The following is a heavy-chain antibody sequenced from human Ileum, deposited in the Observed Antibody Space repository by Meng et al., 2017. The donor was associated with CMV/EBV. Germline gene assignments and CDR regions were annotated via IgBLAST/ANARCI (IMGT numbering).Heavy chain of an antibody. V-gene: IGHV4-30-4*01. CDR1: GDSLSTGDYY. J-gene: IGHJ4*02. CDR2: IYYSGST. D-gene: IGHD6-19*01. CDR3: AREGGGWYFDS. Sequence: QGPLQESGPGPVKPSQTLSLTCTVSGDSLSTGDYYWSWIRQPPGKGPEWIGYIYYSGSTLYNPSLKSPVTISLDKSKNQFSLRLRSVTAADTAVYSCAREGGGWYFDSWGQGTLVTVSS.